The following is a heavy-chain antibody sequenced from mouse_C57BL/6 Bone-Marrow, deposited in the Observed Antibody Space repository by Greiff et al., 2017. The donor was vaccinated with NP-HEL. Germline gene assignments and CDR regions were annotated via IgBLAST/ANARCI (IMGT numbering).Heavy chain of an antibody. Sequence: VMLVESGAELVRPGTSVKVSCKASGYAFTNYLIEWVKQRPGQGLEWIGVINPGSGGTNYNEKFKGKATLTADKSSSTAYMQLSSLTSEDSAVYFCARSGTTVDYWGQGTTLTVSS. CDR1: GYAFTNYL. D-gene: IGHD1-1*01. J-gene: IGHJ2*01. V-gene: IGHV1-54*01. CDR2: INPGSGGT. CDR3: ARSGTTVDY.